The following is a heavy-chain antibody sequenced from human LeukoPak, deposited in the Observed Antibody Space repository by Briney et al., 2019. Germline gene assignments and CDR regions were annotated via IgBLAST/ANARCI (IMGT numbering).Heavy chain of an antibody. V-gene: IGHV3-23*01. J-gene: IGHJ6*02. CDR2: ISGSGGST. D-gene: IGHD3-10*01. Sequence: PGGSLRLSCAASGFTFSSYAMSWVRQAPGKGLEWVSAISGSGGSTYYADSVKGRFTISRDNFKNTLYLQMNSLRAEDTALYYCTKDIDRYGSGRNFGMDVWGQGTTVTVSS. CDR3: TKDIDRYGSGRNFGMDV. CDR1: GFTFSSYA.